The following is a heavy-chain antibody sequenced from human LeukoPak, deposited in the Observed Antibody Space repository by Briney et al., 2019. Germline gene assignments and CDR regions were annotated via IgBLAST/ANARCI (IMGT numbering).Heavy chain of an antibody. CDR2: INPNSGGT. V-gene: IGHV1-2*02. CDR1: GYTFTGYY. J-gene: IGHJ4*02. CDR3: ARDLSRQLRSFGY. D-gene: IGHD3-9*01. Sequence: ASVKVSCKASGYTFTGYYMHWVRQAPGQGLEWMGWINPNSGGTKYAQKFQGRVTMTRDTSISTAYMELSRLRSDDTAVYYCARDLSRQLRSFGYWGQGTLVTVSS.